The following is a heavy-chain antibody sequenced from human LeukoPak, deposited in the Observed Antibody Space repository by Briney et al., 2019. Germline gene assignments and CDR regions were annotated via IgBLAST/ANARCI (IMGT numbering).Heavy chain of an antibody. CDR1: GFTFSTYA. CDR3: ARISGYDFDY. Sequence: GGSLRLSCAASGFTFSTYAMTWIRQAPGEGLEWVSYISSSGSTIYYADSVKGRFTISRDNAKNSLYLQMNSLRAEDTAVYYCARISGYDFDYWGQGTLVTVSS. J-gene: IGHJ4*02. V-gene: IGHV3-48*01. D-gene: IGHD5-12*01. CDR2: ISSSGSTI.